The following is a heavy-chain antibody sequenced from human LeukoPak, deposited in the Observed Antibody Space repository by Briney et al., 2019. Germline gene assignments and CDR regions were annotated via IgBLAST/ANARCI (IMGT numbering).Heavy chain of an antibody. J-gene: IGHJ4*02. CDR1: GYTFTCYY. Sequence: GASVTVSCKASGYTFTCYYMHWVRQAPGQGLEWMGWINPNSGGTNYAQKFQGRVTMTRDTSISTAYMELSRLRSDDTAVYYCARDMYSSSFPPFDYWGQGTLVTVSS. D-gene: IGHD6-6*01. V-gene: IGHV1-2*02. CDR3: ARDMYSSSFPPFDY. CDR2: INPNSGGT.